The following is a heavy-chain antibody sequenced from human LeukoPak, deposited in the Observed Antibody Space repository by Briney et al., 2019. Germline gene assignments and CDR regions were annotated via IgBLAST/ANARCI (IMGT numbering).Heavy chain of an antibody. CDR2: IYPGDSDT. Sequence: GESLKISCKASGYRFTSYWIGWVRQIPGKGLEWMGIIYPGDSDTRYSPSFQGQVSILADKSISTAYLQWSSLKASDTAMYYCARRYSSSSGASDAFDFWGQGTMVTVSS. J-gene: IGHJ3*01. V-gene: IGHV5-51*01. CDR3: ARRYSSSSGASDAFDF. D-gene: IGHD6-6*01. CDR1: GYRFTSYW.